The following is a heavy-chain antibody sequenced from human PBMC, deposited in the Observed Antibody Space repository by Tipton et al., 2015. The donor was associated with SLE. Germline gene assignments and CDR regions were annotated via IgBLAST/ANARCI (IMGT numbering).Heavy chain of an antibody. CDR3: ARLSGYYDSSGYSRYFDY. J-gene: IGHJ4*02. CDR2: TYSSGST. D-gene: IGHD3-22*01. Sequence: GLVKPSETLSLTCHDPGGSIRPSYRSWIRQAPGKALEWIGYTYSSGSTIYHPSLKSRLTLSLDTSKKPFSLRVRSVTAADTAVYYCARLSGYYDSSGYSRYFDYWGQGTLVTVSS. CDR1: GGSIRPSY. V-gene: IGHV4-4*08.